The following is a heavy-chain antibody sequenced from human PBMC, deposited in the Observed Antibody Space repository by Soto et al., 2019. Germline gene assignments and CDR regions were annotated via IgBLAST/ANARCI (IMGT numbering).Heavy chain of an antibody. V-gene: IGHV5-51*01. CDR2: IYPGDSDT. CDR3: AATIAVAGSAFDI. CDR1: GYSFPSYW. D-gene: IGHD6-19*01. Sequence: GESLKISCKGSGYSFPSYWIGWVRQMPGKGLEWMGIIYPGDSDTRYRPSFQGQATISADKSISTAYLQWSSLKASDTAMYFCAATIAVAGSAFDIWGQGTLVTVSS. J-gene: IGHJ3*02.